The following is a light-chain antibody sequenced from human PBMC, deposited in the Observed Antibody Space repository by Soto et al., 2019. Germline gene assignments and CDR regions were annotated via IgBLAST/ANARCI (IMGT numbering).Light chain of an antibody. CDR3: QQRSIWLT. V-gene: IGKV3-11*01. CDR1: QSVSRY. J-gene: IGKJ4*01. CDR2: DTS. Sequence: EIMLTQSPATLSLSPGERATLSCRASQSVSRYLAWYQQKPGQTPRLLIYDTSNRAPGIPARFSGSGSGTDFTLTISSLEPEDFAVYYCQQRSIWLTFGGGTKVEIK.